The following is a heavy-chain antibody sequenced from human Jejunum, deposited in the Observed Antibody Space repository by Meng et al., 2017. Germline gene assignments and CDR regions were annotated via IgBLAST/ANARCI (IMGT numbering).Heavy chain of an antibody. CDR2: IYPADSNT. J-gene: IGHJ3*01. Sequence: GESLKISCKGSGYRFSDYWIGWVRQRPGQGLEWMGVIYPADSNTRYSPSFQGQVTMSVDKSINTAYIHWNSLDASDTAMYYCATKITTRSSFDIWGQGTMVTVPS. V-gene: IGHV5-51*01. D-gene: IGHD1-1*01. CDR3: ATKITTRSSFDI. CDR1: GYRFSDYW.